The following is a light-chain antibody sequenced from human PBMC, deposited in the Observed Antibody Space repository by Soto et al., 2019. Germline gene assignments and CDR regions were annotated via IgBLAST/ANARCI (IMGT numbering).Light chain of an antibody. J-gene: IGKJ4*01. CDR1: QGLTSW. Sequence: DVQMTQSPSSVSAAVGDRVTITCRASQGLTSWLAWYQQKXXKAPKLLIYAASSLQSGVPSRFSXXXSGXXFTLTISSLQPEDFATYYCQQTSSFPLTFGGGTKVEIK. V-gene: IGKV1-12*01. CDR2: AAS. CDR3: QQTSSFPLT.